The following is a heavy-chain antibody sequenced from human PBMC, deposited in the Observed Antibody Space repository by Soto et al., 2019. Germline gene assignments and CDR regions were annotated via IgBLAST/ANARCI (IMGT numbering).Heavy chain of an antibody. D-gene: IGHD5-18*01. CDR2: ISYDGSHK. J-gene: IGHJ6*02. CDR3: VKDRDTAINGYYDGMDV. CDR1: GFTFSSYG. Sequence: QVQLVESGGGVFQPGRSLRLSGAASGFTFSSYGMHWVRQAPGKGLLWVTVISYDGSHKYYADSVKGRFTISRDNSNKTLYLQMNSLRAEDTAVYFCVKDRDTAINGYYDGMDVGGQGTTVTVSS. V-gene: IGHV3-30*18.